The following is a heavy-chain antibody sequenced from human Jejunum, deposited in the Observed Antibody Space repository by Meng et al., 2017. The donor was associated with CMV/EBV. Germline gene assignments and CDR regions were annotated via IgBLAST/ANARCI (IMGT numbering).Heavy chain of an antibody. CDR3: AKESPWSGGSGTYYFDY. V-gene: IGHV3-30*02. CDR2: IRYDGGNI. D-gene: IGHD3-10*01. J-gene: IGHJ4*02. CDR1: FSDHG. Sequence: FSDHGMHWVRQAPGKGLEWVAYIRYDGGNIYYVDLVKGRFTISRDNSKNTLYLQMKSLRGEDTAVYYCAKESPWSGGSGTYYFDYWGQGTLVTVSS.